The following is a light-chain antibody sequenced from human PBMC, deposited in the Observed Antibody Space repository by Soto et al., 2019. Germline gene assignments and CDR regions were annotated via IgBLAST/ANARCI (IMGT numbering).Light chain of an antibody. Sequence: AIRMTQSPSSFSASTGDRVTITCRASQGISSYLAWYQQKPGKAPKLLIYAASTLQSGVPSRFSGSGSGTDFTLTISCLQSEDFATYYCQQYYRYPWTFGQGTKVELK. J-gene: IGKJ1*01. V-gene: IGKV1-8*01. CDR1: QGISSY. CDR2: AAS. CDR3: QQYYRYPWT.